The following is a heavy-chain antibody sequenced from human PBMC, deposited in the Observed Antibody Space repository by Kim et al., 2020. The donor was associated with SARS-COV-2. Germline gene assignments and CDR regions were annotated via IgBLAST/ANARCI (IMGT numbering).Heavy chain of an antibody. D-gene: IGHD3-10*01. CDR2: IYYSGST. Sequence: SETLSLTCTVSGGSISSSSYYWGWIRQPPGKGLEWIGSIYYSGSTYYNPSLKSRVTISVDTSKNQFSLKLSSVTAADTAVYYCAREGVQGVIKGLFDYWGQGTLVTVSS. CDR3: AREGVQGVIKGLFDY. CDR1: GGSISSSSYY. V-gene: IGHV4-39*01. J-gene: IGHJ4*02.